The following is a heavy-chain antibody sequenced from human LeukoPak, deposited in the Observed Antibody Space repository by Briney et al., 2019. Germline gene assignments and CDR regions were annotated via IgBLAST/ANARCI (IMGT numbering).Heavy chain of an antibody. Sequence: GGSLRLSCAASGFPFSNYGMHWVRQAPGKGLEWVSSISSSSSYIYYADSVKGRFTISRDNAKNSLYLQMNSLRAEDTAVYYCARDGGKAYYYDSSGYSIDYWGQGTLVTVSS. V-gene: IGHV3-21*01. CDR2: ISSSSSYI. J-gene: IGHJ4*02. D-gene: IGHD3-22*01. CDR3: ARDGGKAYYYDSSGYSIDY. CDR1: GFPFSNYG.